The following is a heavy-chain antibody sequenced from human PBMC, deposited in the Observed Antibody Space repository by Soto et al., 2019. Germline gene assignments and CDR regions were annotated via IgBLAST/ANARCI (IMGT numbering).Heavy chain of an antibody. CDR1: GGSISSAAYY. J-gene: IGHJ4*02. Sequence: QVQLQESGPGLVKPSQTLSRSCTVSGGSISSAAYYWSWIRQHPGKGLEWIGYISHSGSTYYTPSLKSRVIISADTSNNQFSLNLTSVTAADTAVYYCAREYTYGSNFFDCWGQGALVTVSS. CDR3: AREYTYGSNFFDC. D-gene: IGHD5-18*01. V-gene: IGHV4-31*03. CDR2: ISHSGST.